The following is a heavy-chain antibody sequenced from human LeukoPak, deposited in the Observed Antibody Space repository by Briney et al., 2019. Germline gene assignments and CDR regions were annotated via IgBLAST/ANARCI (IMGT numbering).Heavy chain of an antibody. CDR1: GYTFTGYY. J-gene: IGHJ4*02. D-gene: IGHD5-24*01. Sequence: GASVKVSCKASGYTFTGYYMHWVRQAPGQGLEWMGIINPSGGSTSYAQKFQGRVTMTRDTSTSTVYMELSSLRSEDTAVYYCARETRRVEMATITLDYWGQGTLVTVSS. CDR3: ARETRRVEMATITLDY. V-gene: IGHV1-46*01. CDR2: INPSGGST.